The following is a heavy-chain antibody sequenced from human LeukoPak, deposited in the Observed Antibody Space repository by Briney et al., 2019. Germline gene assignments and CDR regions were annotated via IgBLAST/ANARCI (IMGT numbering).Heavy chain of an antibody. CDR3: ARGGYYDYVWGSYRNDY. J-gene: IGHJ4*02. Sequence: GGSLRLSCAASGFTFSSYIMNWVRQAPGKGLEWVSSISSSSSYIYYADSVKGRFTISRDNAKNSLYLQMNGLRAEDTAVYYCARGGYYDYVWGSYRNDYWGQGTLVTVSS. CDR1: GFTFSSYI. CDR2: ISSSSSYI. D-gene: IGHD3-16*02. V-gene: IGHV3-21*01.